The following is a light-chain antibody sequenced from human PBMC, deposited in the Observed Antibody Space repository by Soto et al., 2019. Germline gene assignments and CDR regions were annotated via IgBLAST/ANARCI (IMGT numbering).Light chain of an antibody. J-gene: IGLJ1*01. V-gene: IGLV1-51*01. Sequence: QSVLTQPPSVSAAPGQKVTISCSGSSSNIGNNYVYWYEQLPGTAHKALIYENNKRPSGIPDRYTGSKSFTSATLCITVLKTGDYADYYCGTWDSSVSTYVFATGTQLTVL. CDR1: SSNIGNNY. CDR3: GTWDSSVSTYV. CDR2: ENN.